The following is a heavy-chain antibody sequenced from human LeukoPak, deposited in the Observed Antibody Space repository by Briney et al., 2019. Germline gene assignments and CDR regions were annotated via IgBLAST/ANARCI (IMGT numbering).Heavy chain of an antibody. J-gene: IGHJ6*03. CDR3: ARAVASGYYSYYYYYYMDV. D-gene: IGHD3-22*01. V-gene: IGHV1-8*03. CDR1: GHTFTSYD. Sequence: GASVKVSCKASGHTFTSYDINWVRQATGQGLEWMGWMNPNSGNTGYAQKFQGRVTITRNTSISTAYMELSSLRSEDTAVYYCARAVASGYYSYYYYYYMDVWGKGTTVTVSS. CDR2: MNPNSGNT.